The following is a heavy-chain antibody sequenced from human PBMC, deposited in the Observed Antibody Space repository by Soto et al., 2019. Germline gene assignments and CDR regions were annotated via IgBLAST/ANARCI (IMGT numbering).Heavy chain of an antibody. Sequence: EVQLVESGGGLVQPGGSLRLSCAASGFTFSSYSMNWVRQAPGKGLEWVSYISSSSSTIYYADSVKCRFTISRDNAKNSLYLQMNSLRDEDTAVYYCATESSSYNWFDPWGQGTLGTVSS. V-gene: IGHV3-48*02. D-gene: IGHD6-13*01. CDR2: ISSSSSTI. CDR1: GFTFSSYS. CDR3: ATESSSYNWFDP. J-gene: IGHJ5*02.